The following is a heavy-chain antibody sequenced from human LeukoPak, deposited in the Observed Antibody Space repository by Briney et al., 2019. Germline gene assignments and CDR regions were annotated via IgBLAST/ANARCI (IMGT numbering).Heavy chain of an antibody. J-gene: IGHJ4*02. CDR2: IYYSGST. V-gene: IGHV4-59*08. CDR1: GGSISSYY. Sequence: PSETLSLTCTVSGGSISSYYWSWIRQPPGKGLEWIGYIYYSGSTNYNPSLKSRVTISVDTSKNQFSLKLSSVTAADTAVYYCARSSRAEPNSYFDYWGQGTLVTVSS. D-gene: IGHD1-14*01. CDR3: ARSSRAEPNSYFDY.